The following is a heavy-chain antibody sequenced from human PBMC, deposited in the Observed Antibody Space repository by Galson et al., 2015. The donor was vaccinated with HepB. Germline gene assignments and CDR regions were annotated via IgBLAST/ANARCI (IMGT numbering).Heavy chain of an antibody. J-gene: IGHJ5*02. CDR2: ISSSGSTI. Sequence: SLRLSCAASGFTFSSYEMNWVRQAPGKGLEWVSYISSSGSTIYYADSVKGRFTISRDNAKNSLYLQMNSLRAEDTAVYYCARVDFVVVPAASPTLPPLNWFDPWGQGTLVTVSS. CDR3: ARVDFVVVPAASPTLPPLNWFDP. D-gene: IGHD2-2*03. CDR1: GFTFSSYE. V-gene: IGHV3-48*03.